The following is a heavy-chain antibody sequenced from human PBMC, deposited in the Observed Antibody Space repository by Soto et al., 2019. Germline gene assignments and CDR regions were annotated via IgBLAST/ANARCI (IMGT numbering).Heavy chain of an antibody. V-gene: IGHV1-69*12. CDR3: ARDNCYYDSSGYSTCFDY. Sequence: QVQLVQSGAEVKKPGSSVKVSCKASGGTFSSYAISWVRQAPGQGLEWMGGIIPIFGTANYAQKFQGRVTITADESSRTAYMELSSLRSEDTAVYYCARDNCYYDSSGYSTCFDYWGQGTLVTVSS. D-gene: IGHD3-22*01. CDR1: GGTFSSYA. CDR2: IIPIFGTA. J-gene: IGHJ4*02.